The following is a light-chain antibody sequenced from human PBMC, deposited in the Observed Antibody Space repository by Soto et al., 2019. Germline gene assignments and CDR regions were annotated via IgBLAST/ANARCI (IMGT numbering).Light chain of an antibody. V-gene: IGLV2-14*01. Sequence: QSVLTQPASVSGSPGPSITVSCTGTNTDVGGYNYVSWYQHRPGKAPRLMIYEVRNRLSGVSNRFSGSKSGNTASLTISGLQSEDEADYYCTSYTPTGALVFGSGTKVTVL. CDR2: EVR. J-gene: IGLJ6*01. CDR3: TSYTPTGALV. CDR1: NTDVGGYNY.